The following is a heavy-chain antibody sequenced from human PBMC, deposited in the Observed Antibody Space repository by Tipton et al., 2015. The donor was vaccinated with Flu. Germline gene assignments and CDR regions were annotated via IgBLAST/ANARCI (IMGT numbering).Heavy chain of an antibody. CDR3: AKVIPEKVAGLDY. CDR1: GFTFTRYA. V-gene: IGHV3-23*01. Sequence: SLRLSCAASGFTFTRYAMSWVRQAPGKGLEWVSAISGGGGTTYYADSAKGRFTISRDNSKNTLYLQMNSLRAEDTAIYYCAKVIPEKVAGLDYWGQGALVTVSS. J-gene: IGHJ4*02. CDR2: ISGGGGTT. D-gene: IGHD6-19*01.